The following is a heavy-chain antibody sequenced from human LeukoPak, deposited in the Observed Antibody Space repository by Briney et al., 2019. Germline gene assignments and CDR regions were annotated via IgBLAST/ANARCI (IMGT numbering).Heavy chain of an antibody. Sequence: ASVKVSCKASGYTFTSYGISWVRQAPGQGLEWMGRISAYNGNTNYAQKLQGRVTMTTDTSTSTAYMELRSLRSDDTAVYYCARDLLLVGATAYWGQGTLVTVSS. CDR3: ARDLLLVGATAY. CDR1: GYTFTSYG. D-gene: IGHD1-26*01. J-gene: IGHJ4*02. CDR2: ISAYNGNT. V-gene: IGHV1-18*01.